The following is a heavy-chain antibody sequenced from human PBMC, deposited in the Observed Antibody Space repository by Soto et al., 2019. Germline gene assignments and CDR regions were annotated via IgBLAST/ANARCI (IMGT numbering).Heavy chain of an antibody. Sequence: EVQLLESGGGLVQPGGSLRLSCAASGFTFSSYAMRWVRQAPGKGLEWVSAISGSGGSTYYADSVKGRFTVSRDTSKNTLYLQMNSLRAEDTAVYYCARRCSGSYYDYWGQGTLVTVSS. CDR2: ISGSGGST. J-gene: IGHJ4*02. CDR3: ARRCSGSYYDY. CDR1: GFTFSSYA. V-gene: IGHV3-23*01. D-gene: IGHD1-26*01.